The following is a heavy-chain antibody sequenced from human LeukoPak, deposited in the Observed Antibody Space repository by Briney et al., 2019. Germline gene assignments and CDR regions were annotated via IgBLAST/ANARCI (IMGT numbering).Heavy chain of an antibody. CDR2: ISYDGSNK. Sequence: PGGSLRLSCAASGFTFSSYAMHWVRQAPGKGLEWVALISYDGSNKYYADSVKGRFTISRDNSKNTLYLQMNSLRAEDTAVYYCVRGEYYYDSSGRGFVLWGRGTLVTVSS. CDR3: VRGEYYYDSSGRGFVL. J-gene: IGHJ2*01. CDR1: GFTFSSYA. D-gene: IGHD3-22*01. V-gene: IGHV3-30-3*01.